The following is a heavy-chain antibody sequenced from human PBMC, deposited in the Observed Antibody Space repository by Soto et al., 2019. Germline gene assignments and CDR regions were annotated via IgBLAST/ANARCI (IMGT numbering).Heavy chain of an antibody. CDR3: ARGGIAARNPYDY. Sequence: PSETLSLTCAVYGGSFSGYYWSWIRQPPGKGLEWIGEINHSVSTNYNPSLKSRVTISRDTSKNQFSLKLSSVTAADTAVYYCARGGIAARNPYDYWGQGTLVPSPQ. D-gene: IGHD6-6*01. V-gene: IGHV4-34*01. J-gene: IGHJ4*02. CDR2: INHSVST. CDR1: GGSFSGYY.